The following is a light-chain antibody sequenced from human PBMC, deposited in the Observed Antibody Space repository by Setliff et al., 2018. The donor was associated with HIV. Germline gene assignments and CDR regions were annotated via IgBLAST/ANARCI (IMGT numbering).Light chain of an antibody. CDR3: SSYTSTSTLV. V-gene: IGLV2-14*03. Sequence: QSVLTQPASVSGSPGQSITISCTGTSSDVGSYKYVSWFQQHPGKDPKVMIYDVSNRPSGVSNRFSGSKSGNTASLTISGLQAEDEADYYCSSYTSTSTLVFGTGTKVTVL. J-gene: IGLJ1*01. CDR2: DVS. CDR1: SSDVGSYKY.